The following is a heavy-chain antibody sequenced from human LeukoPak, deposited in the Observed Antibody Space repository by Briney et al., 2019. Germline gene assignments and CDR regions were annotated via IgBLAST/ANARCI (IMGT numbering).Heavy chain of an antibody. Sequence: PGGSLRLSCAAAGFAFSSNALTWVRQAPGEGLDWVSSISVSSTTYCLDSVKGRFTISRDNSNNALFLQMNSLRAEDTALYYCAKCNLDNCREFFHIGGQGTMVTVSS. D-gene: IGHD1-1*01. V-gene: IGHV3-23*01. J-gene: IGHJ3*02. CDR3: AKCNLDNCREFFHI. CDR1: GFAFSSNA. CDR2: ISVSSTT.